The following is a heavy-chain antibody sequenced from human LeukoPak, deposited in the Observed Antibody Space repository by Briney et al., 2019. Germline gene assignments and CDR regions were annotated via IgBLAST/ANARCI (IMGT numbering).Heavy chain of an antibody. J-gene: IGHJ4*02. Sequence: GGSLRLSCAAPGFTFSSYWMHWVRQAPGKGLVWVSRINSDGYSTSYADSVKGRFTISRGNAKNTLYLQMNSLRAEDTAVYYCASPYSGSYYGFDYWGQGTLVTVSS. CDR2: INSDGYST. CDR3: ASPYSGSYYGFDY. CDR1: GFTFSSYW. D-gene: IGHD1-26*01. V-gene: IGHV3-74*01.